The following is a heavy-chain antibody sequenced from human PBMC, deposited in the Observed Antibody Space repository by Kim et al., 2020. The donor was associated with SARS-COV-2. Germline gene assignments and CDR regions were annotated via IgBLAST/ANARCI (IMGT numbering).Heavy chain of an antibody. D-gene: IGHD6-19*01. CDR2: ISAYNGNT. J-gene: IGHJ4*02. CDR1: GYTFTSYG. V-gene: IGHV1-18*04. Sequence: ASVKVSCKASGYTFTSYGISWVRQAPGQGLEWMGWISAYNGNTNYAQKLQGRVTMTTDTSTSTAYMELRSLRSDDTAVYYCALIGGGAVAGTLPEYYFDYWGQGTLVTVSS. CDR3: ALIGGGAVAGTLPEYYFDY.